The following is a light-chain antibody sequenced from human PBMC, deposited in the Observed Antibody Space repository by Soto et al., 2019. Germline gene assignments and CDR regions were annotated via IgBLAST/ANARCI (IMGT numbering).Light chain of an antibody. V-gene: IGLV1-36*01. Sequence: QSVLTQPPSVSDAPGQRVTISCSGRTSNIGTNAANWYQQLPGKAPKLLIYYDDLLPSRVSDRFSASKSGTSASLAISGLQSEDEADYYCATWDDSLNAVVFGGGTKLTVL. CDR2: YDD. J-gene: IGLJ2*01. CDR3: ATWDDSLNAVV. CDR1: TSNIGTNA.